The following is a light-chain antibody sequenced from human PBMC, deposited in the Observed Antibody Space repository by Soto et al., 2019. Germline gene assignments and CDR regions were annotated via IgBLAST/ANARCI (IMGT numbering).Light chain of an antibody. CDR2: RAS. V-gene: IGKV3-15*01. CDR1: QNIYYN. J-gene: IGKJ1*01. CDR3: LKYHNLWA. Sequence: ILMTQSPATVSVSPGESATLSCRASQNIYYNVAWYQHRPGQAPRLLIYRASTRAPGVPARFSGSGSGTEFTLTISILQPEDFTVYSCLKYHNLWALGQGTKVDIK.